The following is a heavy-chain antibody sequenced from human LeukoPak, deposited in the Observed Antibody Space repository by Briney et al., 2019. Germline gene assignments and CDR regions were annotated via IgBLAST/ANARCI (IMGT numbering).Heavy chain of an antibody. V-gene: IGHV3-9*01. CDR1: GFTFDDDA. Sequence: ARSLRLSCAASGFTFDDDAMHWVRQAPGKGLEWVSGISWNSGSIGYADSVKGRFTISRDNAKNSLYLQMNSLGAEDTALYYCAAAPYCSGGSCYTDYYYYGMDVWGQGTTVTVSS. CDR2: ISWNSGSI. CDR3: AAAPYCSGGSCYTDYYYYGMDV. J-gene: IGHJ6*02. D-gene: IGHD2-15*01.